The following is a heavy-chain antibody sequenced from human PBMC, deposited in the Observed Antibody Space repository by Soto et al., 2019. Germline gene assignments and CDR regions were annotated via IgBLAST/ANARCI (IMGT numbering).Heavy chain of an antibody. Sequence: SETLSLTCAVSGGSITSGGYSWGWIRQPPGQGLEWIGYMYHSGNTYYNPSLKGRVTISLDHSRNQFSLRLNSVTAADTAVYYCARADYSSGWFYFDYWGQGTLVTVSS. V-gene: IGHV4-30-2*01. J-gene: IGHJ4*02. D-gene: IGHD6-19*01. CDR3: ARADYSSGWFYFDY. CDR1: GGSITSGGYS. CDR2: MYHSGNT.